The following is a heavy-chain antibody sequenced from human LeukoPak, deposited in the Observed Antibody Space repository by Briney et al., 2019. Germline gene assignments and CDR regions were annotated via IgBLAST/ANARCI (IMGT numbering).Heavy chain of an antibody. CDR2: IYYSGST. CDR1: GGSISRADYY. V-gene: IGHV4-30-4*01. Sequence: SETLSLTCTVSGGSISRADYYWSWIRQPPGKGLEWIGYIYYSGSTFYNPSLKSRVTISVDTSKNQFSLKLSSVTAADTAVYYCARVGAGIAVHFFDYWGQGALVTVSS. J-gene: IGHJ4*02. CDR3: ARVGAGIAVHFFDY. D-gene: IGHD6-19*01.